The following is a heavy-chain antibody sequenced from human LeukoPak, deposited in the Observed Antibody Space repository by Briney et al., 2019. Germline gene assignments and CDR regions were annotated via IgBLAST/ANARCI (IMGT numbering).Heavy chain of an antibody. CDR2: IYYSGRT. D-gene: IGHD3-22*01. CDR1: GGSISGYY. CDR3: ARDYSVVTPSYYFDY. Sequence: SETLSLTCSVSGGSISGYYWSWIRQPPGKGLEWIGYIYYSGRTSYNPSLKSRVTISVDTSKNQFSLKLSSVTAADTAVYYCARDYSVVTPSYYFDYWGQGTLVTVSS. J-gene: IGHJ4*02. V-gene: IGHV4-59*12.